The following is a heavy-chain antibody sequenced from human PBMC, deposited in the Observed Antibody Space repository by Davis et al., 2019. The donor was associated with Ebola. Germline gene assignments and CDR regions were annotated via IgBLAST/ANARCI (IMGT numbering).Heavy chain of an antibody. J-gene: IGHJ4*02. CDR2: ISAYNGNT. Sequence: ASVKVSCKASGYTFTSYGISWVRQAPGQGLEWMGWISAYNGNTNYAQKLQGRVTMTTDTSTSTAYLDLSSLRSEDTAVYYCARGRDSSGAFHSWGQGTLVTVSS. CDR3: ARGRDSSGAFHS. D-gene: IGHD3-22*01. V-gene: IGHV1-18*01. CDR1: GYTFTSYG.